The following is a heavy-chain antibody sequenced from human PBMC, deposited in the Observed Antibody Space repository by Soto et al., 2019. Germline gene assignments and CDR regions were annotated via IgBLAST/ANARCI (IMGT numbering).Heavy chain of an antibody. Sequence: QVQLQESGPGLVKPSETLSLTCTVSGGSISSYYWSWIRQPPGKGLEWIGYIYYSGITNYNPSLKSRVTISXDXPKNQFSLKLSSVTAADTAVYYCARYKSNYYYGMDVWGQGTTVTVS. D-gene: IGHD1-20*01. CDR3: ARYKSNYYYGMDV. J-gene: IGHJ6*02. V-gene: IGHV4-59*01. CDR2: IYYSGIT. CDR1: GGSISSYY.